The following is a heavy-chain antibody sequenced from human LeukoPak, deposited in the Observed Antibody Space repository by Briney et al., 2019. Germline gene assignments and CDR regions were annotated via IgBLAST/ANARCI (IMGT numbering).Heavy chain of an antibody. CDR1: GFTFSSYA. CDR3: AKFGGYDSSGYYPRYFDY. V-gene: IGHV3-23*01. D-gene: IGHD3-22*01. Sequence: PGGSLRLSCAASGFTFSSYAMSWVRQAPGKGLEWVLAISGSGGSTYYADSVKGRFTISRDNSKNTLYLQMNSLRAEDTAVYYCAKFGGYDSSGYYPRYFDYWGQGTLVTVSS. J-gene: IGHJ4*02. CDR2: ISGSGGST.